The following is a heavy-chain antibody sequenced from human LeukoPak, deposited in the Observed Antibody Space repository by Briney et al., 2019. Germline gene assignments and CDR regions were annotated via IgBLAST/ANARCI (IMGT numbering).Heavy chain of an antibody. Sequence: PSQTLSLTCTVSGGSISSGGYYWSWIRQHPGKGLEWIGYIYYSGSTYYNPSLKSRVTISVDTSKNQFSLKLSSVTAADTAVYYCARARFVVVPADTKADNWFDPWGQGTLVTVSS. J-gene: IGHJ5*02. CDR2: IYYSGST. CDR3: ARARFVVVPADTKADNWFDP. D-gene: IGHD2-2*01. V-gene: IGHV4-31*03. CDR1: GGSISSGGYY.